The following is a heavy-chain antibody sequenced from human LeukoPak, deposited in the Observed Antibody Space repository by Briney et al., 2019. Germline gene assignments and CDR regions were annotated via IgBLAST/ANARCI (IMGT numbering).Heavy chain of an antibody. CDR3: ARDRCGRTSCYPGAFDI. Sequence: NTSETLSLTCTVSGGSISSYYWSWIRQPAGKGLEWIGRIYTSGSTNYNPSLKSRVTMSVDTSKNQFSLKLSSVAAADTAVYYCARDRCGRTSCYPGAFDIWGQGTMVTVSS. J-gene: IGHJ3*02. CDR1: GGSISSYY. CDR2: IYTSGST. V-gene: IGHV4-4*07. D-gene: IGHD2-2*01.